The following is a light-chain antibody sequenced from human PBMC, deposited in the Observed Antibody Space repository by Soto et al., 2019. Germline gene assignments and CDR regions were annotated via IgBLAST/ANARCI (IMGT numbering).Light chain of an antibody. CDR2: DAS. CDR3: QQRSNWIT. CDR1: QSVSIH. Sequence: ETVMTQSPGTLSVSLGERATLSCRASQSVSIHLAWYQQKPGQAPRLLIYDASNRATGIPARFSGSGSGTDFTLTISSLEPEDFAVYYCQQRSNWITFGQGTRLEIK. J-gene: IGKJ5*01. V-gene: IGKV3-11*01.